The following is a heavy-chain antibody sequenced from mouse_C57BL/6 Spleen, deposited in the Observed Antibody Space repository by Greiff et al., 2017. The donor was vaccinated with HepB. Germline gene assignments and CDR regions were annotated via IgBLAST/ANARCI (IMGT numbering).Heavy chain of an antibody. V-gene: IGHV1-82*01. CDR1: GYAFSSSW. CDR3: ARSIDGYYEDY. D-gene: IGHD2-3*01. J-gene: IGHJ2*01. CDR2: IYPGDGDT. Sequence: VQVVESGPELVKPGASVKISCKASGYAFSSSWMNWVKQRPGKGLEWIGRIYPGDGDTNYNGKFKGKATLTADKSSSTAYMQLSSLTSEDSAVYFCARSIDGYYEDYWGQGTTLTVSS.